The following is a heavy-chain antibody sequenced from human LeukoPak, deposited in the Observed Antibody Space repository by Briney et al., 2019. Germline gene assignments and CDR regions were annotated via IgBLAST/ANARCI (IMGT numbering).Heavy chain of an antibody. D-gene: IGHD1-26*01. CDR3: ARVFARSGEISGSYYYY. CDR2: ITPIFGTA. J-gene: IGHJ4*02. Sequence: SVKVSCKASGGTFSTYAINWVRQAPGQGLEWMGGITPIFGTANYAQKFQGRVTITTDESTSTAYMELSSLRSEDTAVFYCARVFARSGEISGSYYYYWGQGTLVTVSS. CDR1: GGTFSTYA. V-gene: IGHV1-69*05.